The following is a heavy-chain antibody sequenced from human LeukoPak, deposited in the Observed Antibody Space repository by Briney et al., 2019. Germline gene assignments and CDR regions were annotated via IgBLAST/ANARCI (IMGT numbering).Heavy chain of an antibody. CDR1: GFTFSRYW. Sequence: PGGSLRLSCAASGFTFSRYWITWVRQAPGKGLEWVANIKQDESEKYYVDSVKGRFTISRDNAKNSLYLQMNSLRAEDTAVYYCARGLAVTPRGSFDIWGQGTMVTVSS. D-gene: IGHD6-19*01. CDR2: IKQDESEK. CDR3: ARGLAVTPRGSFDI. J-gene: IGHJ3*02. V-gene: IGHV3-7*03.